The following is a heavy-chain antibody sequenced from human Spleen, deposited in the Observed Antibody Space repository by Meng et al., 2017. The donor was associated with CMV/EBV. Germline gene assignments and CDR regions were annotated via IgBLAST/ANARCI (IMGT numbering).Heavy chain of an antibody. CDR2: ISYDGSNK. J-gene: IGHJ6*02. V-gene: IGHV3-30-3*01. D-gene: IGHD2-15*01. CDR1: GFTFKNYA. CDR3: ARAGSSDYYYAMDV. Sequence: GGSLRLSCAASGFTFKNYALHWVRQAPGKGLEWVAVISYDGSNKYYADSVKGRFTISRDNAKNSLYLQMTSLRAEDTALYHCARAGSSDYYYAMDVWGQGTTVTVSS.